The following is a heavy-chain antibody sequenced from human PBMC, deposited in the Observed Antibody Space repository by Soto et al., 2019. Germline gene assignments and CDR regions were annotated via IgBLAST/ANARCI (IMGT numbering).Heavy chain of an antibody. V-gene: IGHV1-69*06. Sequence: GASVKVSCKASGGTFSSYAISWVRQAPGQGLEWMGGIIPIFGTANYAQKFQGRVTITADKSTSTAYMELSSLRSEDTAVYYCARVVENYYGPGSYSPRFDYWGQGTLVTVSS. D-gene: IGHD3-10*01. CDR2: IIPIFGTA. J-gene: IGHJ4*02. CDR3: ARVVENYYGPGSYSPRFDY. CDR1: GGTFSSYA.